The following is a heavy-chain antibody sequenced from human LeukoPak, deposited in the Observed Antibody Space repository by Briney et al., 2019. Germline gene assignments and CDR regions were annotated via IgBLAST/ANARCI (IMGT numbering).Heavy chain of an antibody. CDR2: ISGSGGST. V-gene: IGHV3-23*01. CDR3: AKGDIVVVPAAMDY. CDR1: GFTSSSYA. D-gene: IGHD2-2*01. Sequence: GGSLRLSCAASGFTSSSYAMSWVRQAPGKGLEWVSAISGSGGSTYYADSVKGRFTISRDNSKDTLYLQMNSLRAEDTAVYYCAKGDIVVVPAAMDYWGQGTLVTVSS. J-gene: IGHJ4*02.